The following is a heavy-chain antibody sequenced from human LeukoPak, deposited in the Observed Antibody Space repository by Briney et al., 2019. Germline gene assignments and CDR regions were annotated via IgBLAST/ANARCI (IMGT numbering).Heavy chain of an antibody. V-gene: IGHV3-11*04. D-gene: IGHD2-2*01. CDR1: GFTFSDYY. Sequence: GGSLRLSCAASGFTFSDYYMSWIRQAPGKGLEWVSYISSSGSTMYYADSVKGRFTISRDNAKNSLYLQMNSLRAEDTAVYYCARDVPDIVVVQRGYYYMDVWGKGTTVTVSS. CDR3: ARDVPDIVVVQRGYYYMDV. CDR2: ISSSGSTM. J-gene: IGHJ6*03.